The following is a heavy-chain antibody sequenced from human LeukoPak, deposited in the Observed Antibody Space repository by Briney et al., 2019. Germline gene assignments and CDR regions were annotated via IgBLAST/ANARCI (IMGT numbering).Heavy chain of an antibody. J-gene: IGHJ4*02. CDR3: ARDEKYYDILTGYYRVYDN. D-gene: IGHD3-9*01. CDR2: IYTSGST. CDR1: GGSISSYY. V-gene: IGHV4-4*07. Sequence: SETLSLTCTVSGGSISSYYWSWIRQPAGKGLEWIGRIYTSGSTNYNPSLKSRVTMSVDTSKNQFSLKLSSVTAADTAVYYCARDEKYYDILTGYYRVYDNWGQGTLVTVSS.